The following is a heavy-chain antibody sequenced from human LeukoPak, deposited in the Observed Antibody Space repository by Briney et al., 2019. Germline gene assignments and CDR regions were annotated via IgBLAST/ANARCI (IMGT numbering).Heavy chain of an antibody. CDR1: GVSVRSVA. Sequence: GGSLRLSWGESGVSVRSVAMGWGRLAQRKGLEWVSAISGSGGSTFYADSVKGRLTISRDNSKNTLYMQMNRLRAEDTAVYYCAKDGSGVAAADYYFDYWGQGTLVTVSS. CDR3: AKDGSGVAAADYYFDY. J-gene: IGHJ4*02. D-gene: IGHD3-10*01. V-gene: IGHV3-23*01. CDR2: ISGSGGST.